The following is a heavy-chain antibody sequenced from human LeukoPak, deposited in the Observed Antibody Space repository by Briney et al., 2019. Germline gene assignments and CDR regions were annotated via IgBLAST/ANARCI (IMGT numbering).Heavy chain of an antibody. J-gene: IGHJ6*02. D-gene: IGHD4-17*01. Sequence: GGSLRLSCVASGFTFSSYAMHWVRQAPGKGLEWVAVIAFDGSNALYADSGKGRFTISRDISKSTLYLEMNSLKAEDSAIYYCSRGRYGDYSRSGYYYGMDVWGQGTTVTVSS. CDR2: IAFDGSNA. V-gene: IGHV3-30-3*01. CDR1: GFTFSSYA. CDR3: SRGRYGDYSRSGYYYGMDV.